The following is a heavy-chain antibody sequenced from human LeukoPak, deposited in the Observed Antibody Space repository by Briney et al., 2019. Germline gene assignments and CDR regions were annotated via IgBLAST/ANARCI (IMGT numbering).Heavy chain of an antibody. CDR1: GFTFSSYS. Sequence: GGSPRLSCAASGFTFSSYSMNWVRQAPGKGLEWVSSISSSSDYIYYADSVKGRFTISRDNAKNSLYLQMNSLRAEDTAVYYCARSHYDFWSGYSAGFDPWGQGTLVTVSS. D-gene: IGHD3-3*01. CDR2: ISSSSDYI. J-gene: IGHJ5*02. CDR3: ARSHYDFWSGYSAGFDP. V-gene: IGHV3-21*01.